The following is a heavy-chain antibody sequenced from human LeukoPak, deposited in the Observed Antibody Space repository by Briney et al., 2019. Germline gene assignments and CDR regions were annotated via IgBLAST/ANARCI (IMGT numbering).Heavy chain of an antibody. CDR3: TRCEQQLIGGFDY. J-gene: IGHJ4*02. Sequence: GGSLRLSCAASGFTFSGSAMHWVRQASGKGLEWVGRIRSKANSYATAYAASVKGRFTISRDDSKNTAYLQMNSLRTEDTAVYYCTRCEQQLIGGFDYWGQGTLVTVSS. CDR1: GFTFSGSA. V-gene: IGHV3-73*01. CDR2: IRSKANSYAT. D-gene: IGHD6-13*01.